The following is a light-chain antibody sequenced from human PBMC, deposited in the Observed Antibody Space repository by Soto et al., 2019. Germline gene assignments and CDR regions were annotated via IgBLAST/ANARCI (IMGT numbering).Light chain of an antibody. V-gene: IGLV2-14*01. J-gene: IGLJ1*01. CDR2: EVS. CDR1: SSDVGGYNY. Sequence: QSALTQPASVSGSPGQSITISCTGTSSDVGGYNYVSWFQQHPGRAPKLMIYEVSNRPSGVSNRFSGSKSGTTASLSISGLQAEDEADYYCSSFTTSNTLHFVFGTGTKLTVL. CDR3: SSFTTSNTLHFV.